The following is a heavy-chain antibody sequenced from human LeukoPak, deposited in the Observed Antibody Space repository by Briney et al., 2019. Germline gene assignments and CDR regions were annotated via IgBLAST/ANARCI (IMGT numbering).Heavy chain of an antibody. D-gene: IGHD2-2*01. J-gene: IGHJ4*02. CDR1: GFTFHTYW. Sequence: PGGSLRLSCAAPGFTFHTYWMHWVRQTPEKGLEWLSRINSDESITTYADSVKGRFTVSRDNAKNILYLQMNRLRVEDTAVYYCARGWPQNHALFDYWGQGTLVTVSS. CDR3: ARGWPQNHALFDY. CDR2: INSDESIT. V-gene: IGHV3-74*01.